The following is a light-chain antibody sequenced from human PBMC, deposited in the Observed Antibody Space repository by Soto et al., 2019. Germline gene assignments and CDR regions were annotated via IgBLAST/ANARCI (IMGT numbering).Light chain of an antibody. CDR3: QQRANWPLT. CDR2: GAS. J-gene: IGKJ4*01. CDR1: QSVSSN. V-gene: IGKV3-15*01. Sequence: EIVMTQSPGTLSVSPGERVTFSCRASQSVSSNLAWYQQKPGQTPRLLIYGASTRATGIPARFSGSGSGTDFTLTISSLEPDDFGVYYCQQRANWPLTFGGGTKVDIK.